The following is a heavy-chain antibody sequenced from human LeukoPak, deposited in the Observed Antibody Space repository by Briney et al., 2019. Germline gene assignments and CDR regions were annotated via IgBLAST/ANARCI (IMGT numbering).Heavy chain of an antibody. CDR2: IGGSGSDT. CDR3: ARDDHYGMDV. J-gene: IGHJ6*02. V-gene: IGHV3-23*01. CDR1: GFSFDNYA. Sequence: GGSLRLSCAASGFSFDNYAMSWVRQTPGKGLEWVSAIGGSGSDTSYTDSVKGRFTISRDNSKSTLYLQMNSLRAEDTAVYYCARDDHYGMDVWGQGTTVTVSS.